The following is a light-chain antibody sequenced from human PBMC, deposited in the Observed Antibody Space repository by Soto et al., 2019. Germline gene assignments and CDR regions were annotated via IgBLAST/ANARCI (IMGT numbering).Light chain of an antibody. CDR1: SSDVGGYNY. CDR2: DVS. V-gene: IGLV2-14*01. Sequence: QSALTQPASVSGSPGQSITISCTGTSSDVGGYNYVSWYQQHPGKVPKLLIYDVSTRPSGVSNRFSGSKSGNTASLTISGLQAEGEADYYCSSYTSSVTYVFGIGTKVTVL. CDR3: SSYTSSVTYV. J-gene: IGLJ1*01.